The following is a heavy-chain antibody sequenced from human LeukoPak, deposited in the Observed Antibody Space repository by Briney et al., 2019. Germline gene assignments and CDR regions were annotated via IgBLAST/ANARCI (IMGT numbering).Heavy chain of an antibody. D-gene: IGHD6-19*01. CDR2: ITYSGST. V-gene: IGHV4-61*08. Sequence: SQTLSLTCTVSGGSISSGGYFWSWIRQPPGKGLEWIGFITYSGSTDHNPSLKSRVTISVDASKNQFSLKLTSVTAADTAVYYCVRHTTSGWYQVVYWGQGTLVTVSS. CDR1: GGSISSGGYF. CDR3: VRHTTSGWYQVVY. J-gene: IGHJ4*02.